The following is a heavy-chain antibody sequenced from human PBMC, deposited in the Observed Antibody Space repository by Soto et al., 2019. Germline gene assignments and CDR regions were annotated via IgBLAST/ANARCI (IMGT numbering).Heavy chain of an antibody. CDR2: IGTHNGDT. J-gene: IGHJ2*01. CDR1: GYTFNNYG. V-gene: IGHV1-18*01. D-gene: IGHD3-3*01. Sequence: ASVKVSCKASGYTFNNYGFSWVRQAPGQGLEWVGWIGTHNGDTTYAQSFQGRVTMTIDTSTTTSYMELTSLTFDDTAVYFCARDWRGAEGFDPWG. CDR3: ARDWRGAEGFDP.